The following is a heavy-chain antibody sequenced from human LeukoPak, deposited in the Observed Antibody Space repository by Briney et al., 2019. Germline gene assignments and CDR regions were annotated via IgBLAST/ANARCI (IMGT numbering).Heavy chain of an antibody. CDR2: ISYDGSNK. J-gene: IGHJ4*02. Sequence: GGSLRLSCAVSGFTFGNYGMHWVRQAPGKGLEWVAVISYDGSNKYYADSVKGRFTISRDNSKNTLYLQMNSLRAEDTAVYYCARERGYSYGYCDYWGQGTLVTVSS. CDR1: GFTFGNYG. CDR3: ARERGYSYGYCDY. V-gene: IGHV3-30*03. D-gene: IGHD5-18*01.